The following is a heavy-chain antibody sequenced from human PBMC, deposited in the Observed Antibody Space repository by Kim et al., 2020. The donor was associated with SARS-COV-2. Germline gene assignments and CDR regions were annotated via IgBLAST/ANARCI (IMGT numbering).Heavy chain of an antibody. V-gene: IGHV4-59*01. CDR1: GGSISSSY. J-gene: IGHJ4*02. Sequence: SETLSLTCTVSGGSISSSYWNWIRQPPGKGLEWIGYIYYLGSTNYNPSLKSRVTISVDTSKNQFSLKLSSVTAADTAVYYCARSPLWLPFDYWGQGTLVTGSS. CDR3: ARSPLWLPFDY. D-gene: IGHD3-10*01. CDR2: IYYLGST.